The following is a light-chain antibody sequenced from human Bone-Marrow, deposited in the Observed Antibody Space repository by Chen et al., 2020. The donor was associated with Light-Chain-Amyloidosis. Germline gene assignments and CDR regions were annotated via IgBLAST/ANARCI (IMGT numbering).Light chain of an antibody. CDR3: QERTNWPLYT. CDR1: QRIRKF. CDR2: DAS. Sequence: EIVLTQSPATLSFSPGERAALSCRASQRIRKFLAWYQHKPGQAPRLLIYDASIRATGIPARFSGSGSGTDFTLTINILEPEDFAVYYCQERTNWPLYTFGQGTKLEI. V-gene: IGKV3-11*01. J-gene: IGKJ2*01.